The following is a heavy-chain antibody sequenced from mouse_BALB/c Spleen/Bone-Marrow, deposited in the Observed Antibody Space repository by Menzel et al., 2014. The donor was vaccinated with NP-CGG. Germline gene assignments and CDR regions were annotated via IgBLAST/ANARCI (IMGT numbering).Heavy chain of an antibody. D-gene: IGHD2-3*01. CDR1: GYAFTDYL. J-gene: IGHJ2*01. Sequence: QVQLQQSGAELVRPGTSVKVSCKASGYAFTDYLMEWLKQRPGQGLEWIGVISPGSGSTNYNEKFKDKATLTADKSSSTAYMQLSSLTSDDSAVYFCARYDGYFDYWGQGTILTVSS. CDR2: ISPGSGST. V-gene: IGHV1-54*01. CDR3: ARYDGYFDY.